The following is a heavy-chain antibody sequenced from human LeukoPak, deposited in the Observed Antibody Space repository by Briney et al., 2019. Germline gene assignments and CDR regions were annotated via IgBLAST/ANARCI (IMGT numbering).Heavy chain of an antibody. CDR2: IRFNGGLS. CDR3: ASTASYCGFDCYSYFDY. D-gene: IGHD2-21*02. CDR1: GFTFSTYA. Sequence: GGSLRLSCAASGFTFSTYAMSWVRQAPGMGLEWVSRIRFNGGLSYYADSVKGRFTISRDNSKNTLFLQMDSLRADDTAFYYCASTASYCGFDCYSYFDYWGQGILVTVSS. V-gene: IGHV3-23*01. J-gene: IGHJ4*02.